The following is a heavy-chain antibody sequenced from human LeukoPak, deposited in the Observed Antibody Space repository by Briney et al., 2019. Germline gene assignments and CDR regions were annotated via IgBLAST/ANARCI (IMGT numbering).Heavy chain of an antibody. Sequence: GGSLRLSCAASGFTVSSYWMSWVRQAPGKGLEWVANIKPDGSEKYYVDSVKGRFTISRDNAKNSLYLQMNSLRAEDTAVYYCARALSAGFDYWGHGTLVTVSS. CDR3: ARALSAGFDY. CDR1: GFTVSSYW. J-gene: IGHJ4*01. CDR2: IKPDGSEK. D-gene: IGHD2/OR15-2a*01. V-gene: IGHV3-7*01.